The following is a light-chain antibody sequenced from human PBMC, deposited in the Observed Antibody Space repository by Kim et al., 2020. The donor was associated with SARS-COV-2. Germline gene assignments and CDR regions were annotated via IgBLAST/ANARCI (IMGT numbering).Light chain of an antibody. CDR2: TAS. CDR1: TGAVTSGYY. V-gene: IGLV7-43*01. Sequence: PGGTVTLPCASNTGAVTSGYYPNWFQLKPGQAPRSMIHTASGRHSWTPARFSGSLLGGKAALTLSGVQPEDEAEYYCLLYYGGVWVFGGGTKLTVL. CDR3: LLYYGGVWV. J-gene: IGLJ3*02.